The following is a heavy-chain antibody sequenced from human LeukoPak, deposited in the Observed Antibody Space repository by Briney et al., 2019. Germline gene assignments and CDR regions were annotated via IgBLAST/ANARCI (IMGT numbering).Heavy chain of an antibody. V-gene: IGHV3-20*04. CDR3: ARVKMSATVTGDAFDI. D-gene: IGHD4-17*01. CDR1: GFTFDDYG. CDR2: INWNGGST. J-gene: IGHJ3*02. Sequence: GGSLRLSCAASGFTFDDYGMSWVRQAPGKGLEWVSGINWNGGSTGYADSVKGRFTISRDNAKNSLYLQMNSLRAEDTALCYCARVKMSATVTGDAFDIWGQGTMVTVSS.